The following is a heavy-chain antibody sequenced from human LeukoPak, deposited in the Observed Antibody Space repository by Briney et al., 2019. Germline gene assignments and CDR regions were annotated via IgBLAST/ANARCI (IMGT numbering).Heavy chain of an antibody. D-gene: IGHD6-13*01. Sequence: GGSLRLSCAASGFTFSSYEMNWVRQAPGKGLEWVSYISSSGSTIYYADSVKGRFTISRDNAKNSLYLQMNSLRAEDTAVYYCARDFHWDIGYSSSLEGYWGQGTLVTVSS. CDR3: ARDFHWDIGYSSSLEGY. V-gene: IGHV3-48*03. CDR2: ISSSGSTI. CDR1: GFTFSSYE. J-gene: IGHJ4*02.